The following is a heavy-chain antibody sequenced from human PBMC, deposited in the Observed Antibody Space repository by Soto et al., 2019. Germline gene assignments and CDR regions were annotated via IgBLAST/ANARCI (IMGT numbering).Heavy chain of an antibody. CDR3: ARGASGEWYYDFWSGSPLGYYYMDV. CDR1: GGSISSYY. CDR2: IYYSGST. J-gene: IGHJ6*03. V-gene: IGHV4-59*08. D-gene: IGHD3-3*01. Sequence: SETLSLTCTVSGGSISSYYWSWIRQPPGKGLEWIGYIYYSGSTNYNPSLKSRVTISVDTSKNQFSLKLSSVTAADTAVYYCARGASGEWYYDFWSGSPLGYYYMDVWGKGTTVTVSS.